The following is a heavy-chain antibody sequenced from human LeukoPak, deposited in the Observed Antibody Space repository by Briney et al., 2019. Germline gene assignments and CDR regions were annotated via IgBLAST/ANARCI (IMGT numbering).Heavy chain of an antibody. V-gene: IGHV1-18*01. D-gene: IGHD1-26*01. Sequence: ASVKVSCKASGYTFTSYGISWVRQAPGQGLEWMGWISAYNGNTNYAQKLQSRVTKTTDTSKSTAYMEMRSLRSDDTAVYYCAREGTSGSYLYYFDYWGQGTLVTVSS. J-gene: IGHJ4*02. CDR1: GYTFTSYG. CDR3: AREGTSGSYLYYFDY. CDR2: ISAYNGNT.